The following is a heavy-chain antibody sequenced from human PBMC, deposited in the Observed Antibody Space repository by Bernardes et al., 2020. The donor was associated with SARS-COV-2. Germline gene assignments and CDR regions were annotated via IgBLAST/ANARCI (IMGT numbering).Heavy chain of an antibody. V-gene: IGHV3-30-3*01. Sequence: GGSLRLSCAASGFTFSSYAMHWVRQAPGKGLEWVAVISYDGSNKYYADSVKGRFTISRDNSKNTLYLQMNSLRAEDTAVYYCARARGGNYYYGMDVWGQGTTVTVSS. CDR3: ARARGGNYYYGMDV. CDR2: ISYDGSNK. CDR1: GFTFSSYA. D-gene: IGHD3-16*01. J-gene: IGHJ6*02.